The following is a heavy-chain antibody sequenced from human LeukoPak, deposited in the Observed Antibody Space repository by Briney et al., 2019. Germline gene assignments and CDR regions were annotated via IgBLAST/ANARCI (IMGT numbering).Heavy chain of an antibody. Sequence: GGSLRLSCAASGFIVSINSMSWVRQAPGKGLEWVSTIYRGGSTYYADSVTDRFTISRDNSKNTLYLQMDSLRVEDTAVYYCARAGSGIYRTPDYWGQGTLVTVSS. CDR1: GFIVSINS. D-gene: IGHD3-3*01. J-gene: IGHJ4*02. V-gene: IGHV3-66*01. CDR2: IYRGGST. CDR3: ARAGSGIYRTPDY.